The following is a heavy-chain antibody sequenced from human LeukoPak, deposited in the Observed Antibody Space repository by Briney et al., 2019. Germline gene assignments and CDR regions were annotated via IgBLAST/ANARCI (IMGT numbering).Heavy chain of an antibody. Sequence: SSETLSLTCTVSGGSINSSSYYWGWIRQPPGKGLEWIASIYYTGTTSYNPSLKSRLTISVDTSKNQFSLKVNSVTAADTAVYYCARHSKLVVVTPYYGLDVWGQGTTVTVSS. CDR1: GGSINSSSYY. J-gene: IGHJ6*02. V-gene: IGHV4-39*01. D-gene: IGHD3-22*01. CDR2: IYYTGTT. CDR3: ARHSKLVVVTPYYGLDV.